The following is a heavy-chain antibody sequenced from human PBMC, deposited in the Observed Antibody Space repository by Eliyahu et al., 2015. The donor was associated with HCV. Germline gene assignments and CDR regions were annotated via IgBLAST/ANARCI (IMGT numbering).Heavy chain of an antibody. D-gene: IGHD6-6*01. CDR3: ARAQYSSSSDSRFDP. CDR1: GGSISXSSYY. V-gene: IGHV4-39*07. CDR2: IYYSGST. J-gene: IGHJ5*02. Sequence: QLQLQESGPGLVKPSETLSLTCTVXGGSISXSSYYWGWIRQPPGKELEWIGSIYYSGSTYYNPSLKSRVTISVDTSKNQFSLKLSSVTAADTAVYYCARAQYSSSSDSRFDPWGQGTLVTVSS.